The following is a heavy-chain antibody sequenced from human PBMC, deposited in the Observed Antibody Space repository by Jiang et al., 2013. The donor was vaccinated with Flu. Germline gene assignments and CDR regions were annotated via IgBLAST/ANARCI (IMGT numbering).Heavy chain of an antibody. CDR3: ATGGYCSGGSCYSTAVVDY. Sequence: SGAEVKKPGSSVKVSCKASGGTFSSYAISWVRQAPGQGLEWMGGIIPIFGTANYAQKFQGRVTITADESTSTAYMELSSLRSEDTAVYYCATGGYCSGGSCYSTAVVDYWGQGTLVTVSS. CDR1: GGTFSSYA. CDR2: IIPIFGTA. V-gene: IGHV1-69*01. J-gene: IGHJ4*02. D-gene: IGHD2-15*01.